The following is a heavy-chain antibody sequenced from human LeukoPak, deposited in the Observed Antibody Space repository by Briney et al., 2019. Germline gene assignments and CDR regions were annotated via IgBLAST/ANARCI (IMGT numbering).Heavy chain of an antibody. CDR2: NSGSGEST. J-gene: IGHJ6*03. Sequence: GGSLRLSCAASGFTFRSYGMTWVRQAPGKGLEWVSTNSGSGESTQYADSVKGRFTISRDNSKNTVYLDMNSLRAEDTAVYHCARRAYMDVWGKGTTVTISS. V-gene: IGHV3-23*01. CDR3: ARRAYMDV. CDR1: GFTFRSYG.